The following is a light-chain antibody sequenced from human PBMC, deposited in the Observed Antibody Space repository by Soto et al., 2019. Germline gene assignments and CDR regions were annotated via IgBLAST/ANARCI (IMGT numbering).Light chain of an antibody. CDR1: QSIRNK. CDR3: QLYDSWPPT. CDR2: GAS. Sequence: EIVMTQSPATVSVSPGERASLSCRASQSIRNKLAWYQQRPGQAPTLLIYGASTRATGVPATFRGSGSGTEFTLTINGLQSGDFALYWCQLYDSWPPTFGGGTKVDIK. J-gene: IGKJ4*01. V-gene: IGKV3-15*01.